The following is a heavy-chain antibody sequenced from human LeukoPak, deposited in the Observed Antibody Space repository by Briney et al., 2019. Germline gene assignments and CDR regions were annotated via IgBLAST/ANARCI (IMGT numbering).Heavy chain of an antibody. D-gene: IGHD2-2*01. CDR3: ARDSCSSTSCRKKFDN. CDR1: GDSISSANYY. J-gene: IGHJ4*02. V-gene: IGHV4-39*07. Sequence: KSSETLSLTCTVSGDSISSANYYWGWVRQPPGKGLEWIGSIYFSGSTYYNPSLESRVTISVETSKVQFSLKLSSVTAADTAVYYCARDSCSSTSCRKKFDNWDQGTLVTVSS. CDR2: IYFSGST.